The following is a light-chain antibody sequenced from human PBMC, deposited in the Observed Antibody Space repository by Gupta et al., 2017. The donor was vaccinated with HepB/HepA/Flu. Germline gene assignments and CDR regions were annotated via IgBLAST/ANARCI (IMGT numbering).Light chain of an antibody. Sequence: QSVLTQPPSVSGAPGQRVTISCTGSSSNTGSYYDVHWYRQLPGTAPNLLIYRNNNRPSGVPDRFSGSKSGTSTSLAITGLQTEDEGDYYCQSFDSSLTGSYVFGTGTKVSVL. CDR1: SSNTGSYYD. V-gene: IGLV1-40*01. J-gene: IGLJ1*01. CDR3: QSFDSSLTGSYV. CDR2: RNN.